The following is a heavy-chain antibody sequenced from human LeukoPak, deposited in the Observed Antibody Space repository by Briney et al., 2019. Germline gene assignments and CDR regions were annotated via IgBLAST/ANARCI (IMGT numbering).Heavy chain of an antibody. CDR1: GFTFSSYW. V-gene: IGHV3-7*01. CDR2: IKQDGSEK. D-gene: IGHD3-3*01. Sequence: GGSLRLSCAASGFTFSSYWMSWVRQAPGKGLEWVANIKQDGSEKYYVDSVKGRFTISRDNAKNSLYLQMNSPRAEDTAVYYCARAWSNTYYDFWSGYYTGYYYYYGMDVWGQGTTVTVSS. J-gene: IGHJ6*02. CDR3: ARAWSNTYYDFWSGYYTGYYYYYGMDV.